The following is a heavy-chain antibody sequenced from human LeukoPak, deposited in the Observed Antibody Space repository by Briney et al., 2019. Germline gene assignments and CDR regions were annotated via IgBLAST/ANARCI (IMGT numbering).Heavy chain of an antibody. Sequence: SETLSLTCTVPGGSISSYYWSWIRQPPGKGLEWIGYIYYSGSTNYNPSLKSRVTISVDTSKNQFSLKRSSVTAADTAVYYCARGLYCSSTSCYAGRRAFDIWGQGTMVTVSS. J-gene: IGHJ3*02. V-gene: IGHV4-59*01. CDR2: IYYSGST. CDR3: ARGLYCSSTSCYAGRRAFDI. D-gene: IGHD2-2*01. CDR1: GGSISSYY.